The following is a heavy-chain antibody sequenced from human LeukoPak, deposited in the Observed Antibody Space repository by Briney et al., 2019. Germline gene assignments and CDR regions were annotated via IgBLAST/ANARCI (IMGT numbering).Heavy chain of an antibody. V-gene: IGHV3-21*01. CDR1: GFTFSSYS. J-gene: IGHJ4*02. Sequence: SGGSLRLSCAASGFTFSSYSMNWVRQAPGRGLEWVSSISSSSSYIYYADSVKGRFTISRDNAKNSLYLQMNSLRAEDTAVYNCARDRDGYYEFDYWGQGTLVTVSS. CDR2: ISSSSSYI. D-gene: IGHD3-22*01. CDR3: ARDRDGYYEFDY.